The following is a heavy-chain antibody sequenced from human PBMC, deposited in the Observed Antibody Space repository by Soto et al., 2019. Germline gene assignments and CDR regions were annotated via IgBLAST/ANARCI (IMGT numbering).Heavy chain of an antibody. CDR3: ARDFAQTGTDDY. J-gene: IGHJ4*02. Sequence: GGSLRLSCAASGFTFSSYSMNWVRQAPGKGLEWVSSISSSSSYIYYADSVKGRFTISRDNAKNSLYLQMNSLRAEDTAVYYCARDFAQTGTDDYWGQGTLVTVSS. V-gene: IGHV3-21*01. D-gene: IGHD1-1*01. CDR2: ISSSSSYI. CDR1: GFTFSSYS.